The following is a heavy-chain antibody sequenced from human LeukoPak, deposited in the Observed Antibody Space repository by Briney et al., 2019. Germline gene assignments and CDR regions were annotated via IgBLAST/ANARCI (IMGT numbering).Heavy chain of an antibody. V-gene: IGHV3-7*01. J-gene: IGHJ4*02. CDR3: ARGEV. CDR2: IKQDGSEK. D-gene: IGHD1-26*01. Sequence: GGSLRLSCAASGFTFSSYGMHWDRQAPGKGLEWVASIKQDGSEKYYVDSVKGRFTISRDNAKNSLYLQMNSLRAEDTAVYYCARGEVWGQGTLVTVSS. CDR1: GFTFSSYG.